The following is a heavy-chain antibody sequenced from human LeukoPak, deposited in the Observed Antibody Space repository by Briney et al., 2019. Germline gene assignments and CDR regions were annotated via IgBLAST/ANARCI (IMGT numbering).Heavy chain of an antibody. CDR2: IYYTGNT. J-gene: IGHJ4*02. Sequence: SETLSLTCTVTGVSISNHYSSWIRQPPGKGLEWIGYIYYTGNTNYNPSLKSRVTISEDISKNQVSLRLSSVTAADTAVYYCVRHSRVAAFDYWGQGNLVTASS. D-gene: IGHD6-25*01. CDR1: GVSISNHY. V-gene: IGHV4-59*08. CDR3: VRHSRVAAFDY.